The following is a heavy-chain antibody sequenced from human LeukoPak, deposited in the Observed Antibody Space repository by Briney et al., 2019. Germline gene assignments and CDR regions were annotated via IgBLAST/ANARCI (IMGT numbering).Heavy chain of an antibody. Sequence: AETLSLSCTVSGGSISSYYWSWLRHPAGRGLEWIGRIYTSGSTNYNPSLKNGVTISVDKSKNQFSLKLSSVTAADTAVYYCAREVRAPYGDYADYWGQGTLVTVSS. V-gene: IGHV4-4*07. CDR1: GGSISSYY. J-gene: IGHJ4*02. D-gene: IGHD4-17*01. CDR2: IYTSGST. CDR3: AREVRAPYGDYADY.